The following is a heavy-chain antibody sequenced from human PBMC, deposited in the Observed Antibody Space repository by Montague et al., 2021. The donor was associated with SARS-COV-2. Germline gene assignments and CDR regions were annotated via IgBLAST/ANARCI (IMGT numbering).Heavy chain of an antibody. CDR1: GGSISSSSYY. CDR2: IYYSGST. J-gene: IGHJ5*02. Sequence: SETLSLTCTVSGGSISSSSYYWGWIRQPPGKGLEWIGSIYYSGSTYYNPSLESRVTISVDTSKNQFSLKLSSVTAADTAVYYCARLLLYCSSTSCYEARFDPWGQGTLVTVSS. D-gene: IGHD2-2*01. V-gene: IGHV4-39*01. CDR3: ARLLLYCSSTSCYEARFDP.